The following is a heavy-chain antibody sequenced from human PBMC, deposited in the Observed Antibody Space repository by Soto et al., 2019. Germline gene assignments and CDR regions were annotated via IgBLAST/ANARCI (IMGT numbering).Heavy chain of an antibody. J-gene: IGHJ4*02. CDR1: GFSFISYS. D-gene: IGHD5-18*01. CDR3: ARNSYGNYFFDH. V-gene: IGHV3-48*02. Sequence: EVQLVESGGGMVQPGGSLRLSCAASGFSFISYSMNWVRQVPGKGLEWVSYISGSGTTIYYADSLKGRFTISRDNAKNSLYLQMNSLRDEDTAVYYCARNSYGNYFFDHWGQGTLVTVSS. CDR2: ISGSGTTI.